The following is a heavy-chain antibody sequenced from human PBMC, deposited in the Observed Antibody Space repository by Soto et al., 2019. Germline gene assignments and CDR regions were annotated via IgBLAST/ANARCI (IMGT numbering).Heavy chain of an antibody. CDR3: ARKLRPPFDY. V-gene: IGHV3-30-3*01. J-gene: IGHJ4*02. Sequence: QVQLVESGGGVVQPGRSLRLSCAASGFTFSSYAMHWVRQAPGKGLEWVAVISYDGSNKYYADSVKGRFTISRDNSKNTLYLQMNSLRAEDTAVYYCARKLRPPFDYWGQGTLVTVSS. D-gene: IGHD1-7*01. CDR1: GFTFSSYA. CDR2: ISYDGSNK.